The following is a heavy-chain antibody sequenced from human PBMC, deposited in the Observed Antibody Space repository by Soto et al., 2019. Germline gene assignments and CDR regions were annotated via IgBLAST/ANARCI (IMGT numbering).Heavy chain of an antibody. CDR1: GGSISNFY. CDR3: ARTFLGPDLLADSFVDYYYYMDG. Sequence: PSETLSLTCTVSGGSISNFYWSWIRQPPGKGLEWIGYVYYTGSTSYNPSLKRRVTFSADSSRGQFSLRLNSVTAADTAVYYCARTFLGPDLLADSFVDYYYYMDGWGQGTTVTVSS. V-gene: IGHV4-59*08. J-gene: IGHJ6*03. D-gene: IGHD3-9*01. CDR2: VYYTGST.